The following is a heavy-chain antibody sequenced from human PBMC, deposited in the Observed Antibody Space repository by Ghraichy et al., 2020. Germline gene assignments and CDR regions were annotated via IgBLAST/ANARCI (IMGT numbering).Heavy chain of an antibody. V-gene: IGHV3-30*02. Sequence: GTLSLTCTASGFTLSSYGMHWVRQAPGKGLEWVAFIRNDGNYKDYVDSVKGRFTISRDNSKNTLYLQMNSLRAEDTAVYYCVKVRNIVVVTATPNDASDIWGQGTLVTVSS. J-gene: IGHJ3*02. D-gene: IGHD2-21*02. CDR3: VKVRNIVVVTATPNDASDI. CDR2: IRNDGNYK. CDR1: GFTLSSYG.